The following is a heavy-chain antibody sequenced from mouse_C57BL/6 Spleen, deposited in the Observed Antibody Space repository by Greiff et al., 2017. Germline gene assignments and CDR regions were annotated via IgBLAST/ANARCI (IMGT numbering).Heavy chain of an antibody. J-gene: IGHJ4*01. CDR1: GYSITSGYY. Sequence: DVQLQESGPGLVKPSQSLSLTCSVTGYSITSGYYWNWIRQFPGNKLEWMGYISYGGSNNYNPSLKNRISITRDTSKNQFFLKLNSVTTEDTATYYCARLNYYGSGGDYWGQGTSVTVSS. CDR2: ISYGGSN. D-gene: IGHD1-1*01. V-gene: IGHV3-6*01. CDR3: ARLNYYGSGGDY.